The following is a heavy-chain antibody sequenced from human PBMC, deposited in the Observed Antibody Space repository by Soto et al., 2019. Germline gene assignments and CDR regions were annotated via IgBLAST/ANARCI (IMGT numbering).Heavy chain of an antibody. CDR3: ARDYDSSGYPRYYFDY. V-gene: IGHV3-66*01. J-gene: IGHJ4*02. Sequence: GGSLRLSCTASGFTFGDYAMSWFRQAPGKGLEWVSVIYSGGNTYYADSVKGRFTISRDNSKNTLYLQMNSLRAEDTAVYYCARDYDSSGYPRYYFDYWGQGTLDTVSS. CDR2: IYSGGNT. D-gene: IGHD3-22*01. CDR1: GFTFGDYA.